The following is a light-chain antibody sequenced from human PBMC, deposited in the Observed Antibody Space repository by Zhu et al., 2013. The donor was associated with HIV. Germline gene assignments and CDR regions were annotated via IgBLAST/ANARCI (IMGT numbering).Light chain of an antibody. V-gene: IGKV1-33*01. CDR1: QDINIY. Sequence: DIQMTQSPSSLSASVGDRVTITCQASQDINIYLNWYQQKPGKVPRLLIYDASNLEIGVPSRFSGSGSGTDFTFTITSLQPEDIATYYCQQYDNLPITFGQGTRLEIK. J-gene: IGKJ5*01. CDR3: QQYDNLPIT. CDR2: DAS.